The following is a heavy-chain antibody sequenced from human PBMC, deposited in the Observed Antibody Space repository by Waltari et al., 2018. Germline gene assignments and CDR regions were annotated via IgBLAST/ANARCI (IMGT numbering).Heavy chain of an antibody. V-gene: IGHV1-18*01. Sequence: QVQLVQSGAEVKKPGASVKVSCKASGYTFTRYGISWVRQAPGQGLEWMGWISAYNGNTNYAQKLQGRVTMTTDTSTSTAYMELRSLRSDDTAVYYCARVNVVVVAATPDFDYWGQGTLVTVSS. CDR2: ISAYNGNT. J-gene: IGHJ4*02. D-gene: IGHD2-15*01. CDR1: GYTFTRYG. CDR3: ARVNVVVVAATPDFDY.